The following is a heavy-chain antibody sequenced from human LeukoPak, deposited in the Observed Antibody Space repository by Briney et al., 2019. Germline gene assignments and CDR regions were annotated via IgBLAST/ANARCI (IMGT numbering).Heavy chain of an antibody. V-gene: IGHV3-33*01. CDR1: GFTFSNYG. CDR2: IWYDGSNK. Sequence: PGGSLRLSCAASGFTFSNYGMHWVRQAPGKGLEWVALIWYDGSNKYYADSVKGRFTISRDNSKNTLYLQMNSLRAEDTAVYYCARVGYCSGGSCYGVAAVDYWGQGTLVTVSS. CDR3: ARVGYCSGGSCYGVAAVDY. D-gene: IGHD2-15*01. J-gene: IGHJ4*02.